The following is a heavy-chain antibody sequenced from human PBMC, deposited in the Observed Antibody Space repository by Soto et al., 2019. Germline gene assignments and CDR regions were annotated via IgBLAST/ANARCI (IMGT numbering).Heavy chain of an antibody. Sequence: GESLKISCKGSGYSFTSYWIGWVRQMPGKGLEWMGIIYPGDSDTRYSPSFQGQVTISADKSISTAYLQWSSLKASDTAMYYCARTVYSSLTYYYYYGMDVWGQGTTVTVS. D-gene: IGHD6-6*01. V-gene: IGHV5-51*01. J-gene: IGHJ6*02. CDR3: ARTVYSSLTYYYYYGMDV. CDR2: IYPGDSDT. CDR1: GYSFTSYW.